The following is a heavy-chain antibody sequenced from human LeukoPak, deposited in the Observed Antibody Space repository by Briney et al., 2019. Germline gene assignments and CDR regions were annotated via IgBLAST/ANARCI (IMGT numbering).Heavy chain of an antibody. D-gene: IGHD3-10*01. CDR2: INHSGST. Sequence: PSETLSLTCAVYGGSFSGYYWSWIRQPPGKGLEWIGEINHSGSTNYNPSLKSRVTISVDTSKNQFSLKLGSVTAADTAVYYCARGGITMVQGVIIHYFDYWGQGTLVTVSS. CDR1: GGSFSGYY. J-gene: IGHJ4*02. V-gene: IGHV4-34*01. CDR3: ARGGITMVQGVIIHYFDY.